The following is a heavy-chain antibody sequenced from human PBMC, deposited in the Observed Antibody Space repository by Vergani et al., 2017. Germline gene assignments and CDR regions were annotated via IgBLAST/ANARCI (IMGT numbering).Heavy chain of an antibody. V-gene: IGHV4-30-4*08. D-gene: IGHD4-11*01. CDR2: IYYSGST. Sequence: QVQLRQWGAGLVKPSQTLSLTCTVSGGSISSGDYYWSWIRQPPGKGLEWIGYIYYSGSTYYNPSLKSRVTISVDTSKNQFSLKLSSVTAADTAVYYCARGSDYSNFLDYWGQGTLVTVSS. CDR1: GGSISSGDYY. J-gene: IGHJ4*02. CDR3: ARGSDYSNFLDY.